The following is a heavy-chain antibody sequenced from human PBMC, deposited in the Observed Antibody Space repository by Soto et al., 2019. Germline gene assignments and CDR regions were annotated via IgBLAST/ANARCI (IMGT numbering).Heavy chain of an antibody. D-gene: IGHD2-15*01. V-gene: IGHV4-31*03. CDR1: GGSISSGGYY. CDR2: IYYSGST. Sequence: SETLSLTCSVSGGSISSGGYYWSWIRQHPGKGLEWIGYIYYSGSTYYNPSLKSRVTISVDTSKNQFSLKLSSVTAADTAVYYCARVPQRGYCSGGSCYSYYYYGMDVWGQGTTVTVSS. CDR3: ARVPQRGYCSGGSCYSYYYYGMDV. J-gene: IGHJ6*02.